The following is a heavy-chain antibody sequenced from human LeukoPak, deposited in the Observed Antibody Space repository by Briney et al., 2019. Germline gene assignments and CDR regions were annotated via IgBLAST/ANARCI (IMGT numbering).Heavy chain of an antibody. V-gene: IGHV4-30-4*08. J-gene: IGHJ5*02. Sequence: SQTLSLTCTVSGGSISSGDYYWSWIRQPPGKGLEWIGYIYYSGSTYYNPSLKSRVTISVDTSKNQFSLKLSSVTAADTAVYYCARYQLQSEAWFTPGGQEPLVTVS. D-gene: IGHD2-2*01. CDR1: GGSISSGDYY. CDR2: IYYSGST. CDR3: ARYQLQSEAWFTP.